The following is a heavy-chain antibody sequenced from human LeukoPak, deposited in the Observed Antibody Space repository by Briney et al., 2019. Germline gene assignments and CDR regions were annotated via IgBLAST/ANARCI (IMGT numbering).Heavy chain of an antibody. J-gene: IGHJ5*02. V-gene: IGHV1-18*04. D-gene: IGHD3-3*01. CDR3: ARDAPYYDFWSGYYSPDWFDP. CDR2: ISAYNGNT. CDR1: GYTFTGYY. Sequence: ASVKVSCKASGYTFTGYYMHWVRQAPGQGLEWMGWISAYNGNTNYAQKLQGRVTMTTDTSTSTAYMELRSLRSDDTAVYYCARDAPYYDFWSGYYSPDWFDPWGQGTLVTVSS.